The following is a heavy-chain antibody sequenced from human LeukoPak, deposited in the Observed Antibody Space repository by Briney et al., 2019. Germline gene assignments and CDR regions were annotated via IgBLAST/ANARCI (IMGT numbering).Heavy chain of an antibody. CDR2: INHSGST. Sequence: SETLSLTCAVYGGSFSGYYWSWIRQPPGKGLEWIGEINHSGSTNYNPSLKSRVTISVDTSQNQFSLKLSSVTAADTAVYYCARDGYSGSDALWGQGTLVTVSS. CDR1: GGSFSGYY. CDR3: ARDGYSGSDAL. V-gene: IGHV4-34*01. J-gene: IGHJ4*02. D-gene: IGHD5-12*01.